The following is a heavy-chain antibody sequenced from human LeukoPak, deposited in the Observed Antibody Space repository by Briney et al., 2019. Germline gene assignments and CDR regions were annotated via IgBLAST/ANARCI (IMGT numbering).Heavy chain of an antibody. CDR2: ISYDGSNK. V-gene: IGHV3-30*18. D-gene: IGHD6-13*01. CDR1: GFTFSSYG. J-gene: IGHJ4*02. CDR3: AKVLGPQLVTYFDY. Sequence: PGGSLRLSCAASGFTFSSYGMHWVRQAPGKGLEWVAVISYDGSNKYYADSVKGRFTISRDNSKNTVYLQMNSLRAEDTAVYYCAKVLGPQLVTYFDYWGQGTLVTVSS.